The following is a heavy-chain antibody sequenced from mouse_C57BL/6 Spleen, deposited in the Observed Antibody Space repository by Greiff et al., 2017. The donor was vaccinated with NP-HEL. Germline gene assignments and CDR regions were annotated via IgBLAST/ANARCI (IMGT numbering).Heavy chain of an antibody. CDR1: GYTFTSYW. V-gene: IGHV1-7*01. Sequence: VQLQQSGAELAKPGASVKLSCKASGYTFTSYWMHWVKQRPGQGLEWIGYINPSSGYTKYNQKFKDKSTLSADKSSSTAYMQLRSLTYEDSAVYYCARGTSPHFDVWSTGATVTVSS. CDR3: ARGTSPHFDV. J-gene: IGHJ1*03. CDR2: INPSSGYT. D-gene: IGHD6-1*01.